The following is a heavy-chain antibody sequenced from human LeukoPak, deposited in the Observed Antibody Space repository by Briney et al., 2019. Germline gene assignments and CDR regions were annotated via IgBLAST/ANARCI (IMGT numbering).Heavy chain of an antibody. D-gene: IGHD3-9*01. V-gene: IGHV3-48*03. CDR1: GFTFSSSE. CDR2: ISSSGSTI. Sequence: GGSLRLSCAASGFTFSSSEMNWVRQAPGKGLEWVSYISSSGSTIYYAGSVKGRFTISRDNAKNSLYLQMNSLRAEDTAVYYCARGITIFFDYWGQGTLVTVSS. CDR3: ARGITIFFDY. J-gene: IGHJ4*02.